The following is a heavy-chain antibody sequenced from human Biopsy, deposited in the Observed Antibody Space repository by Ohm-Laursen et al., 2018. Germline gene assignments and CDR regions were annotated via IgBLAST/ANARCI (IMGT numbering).Heavy chain of an antibody. Sequence: ASVKVSCKASGYTFTSYDINWVRQATGQGLEWMGWMNPNSGDTDYAQKFQGRVTMTRNTSISTAYMELNSLRSEDTAVYYCARGSFWFGGNYYYYGMDVWGQGTTVTVSS. CDR3: ARGSFWFGGNYYYYGMDV. V-gene: IGHV1-8*01. CDR1: GYTFTSYD. D-gene: IGHD3-10*01. J-gene: IGHJ6*02. CDR2: MNPNSGDT.